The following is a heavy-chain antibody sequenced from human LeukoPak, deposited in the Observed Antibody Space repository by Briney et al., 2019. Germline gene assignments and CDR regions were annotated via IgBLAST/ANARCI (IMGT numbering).Heavy chain of an antibody. CDR2: INPSGGST. D-gene: IGHD5-24*01. CDR1: GYTFISHN. V-gene: IGHV1-46*01. J-gene: IGHJ2*01. Sequence: GAPVKVSCKASGYTFISHNMHWVRQAPRHGLEWMGMINPSGGSTTYAQKFQGRVTMTRDTSTSTVYMELSSLRSEDTAVYFCARDLRRHVYNRDWYFDLWGRGTLVTVFS. CDR3: ARDLRRHVYNRDWYFDL.